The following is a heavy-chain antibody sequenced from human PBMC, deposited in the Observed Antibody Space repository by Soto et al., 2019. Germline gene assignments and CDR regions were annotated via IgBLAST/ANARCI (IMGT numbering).Heavy chain of an antibody. CDR1: GYTFTSYG. CDR3: ARATEPWEQLGWFDP. Sequence: QVPLVQSGAEVKKPGASVKVSCKASGYTFTSYGISWVRQAPGQGLEWMGWISAYNGNTNYAQKLQGRVTMTTDTSTSTAYMELRSPRSDDTAVYYCARATEPWEQLGWFDPWGQRTLVTVSS. J-gene: IGHJ5*02. CDR2: ISAYNGNT. D-gene: IGHD1-26*01. V-gene: IGHV1-18*01.